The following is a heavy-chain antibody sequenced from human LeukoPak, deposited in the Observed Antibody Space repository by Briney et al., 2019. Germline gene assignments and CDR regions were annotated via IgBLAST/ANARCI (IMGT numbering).Heavy chain of an antibody. J-gene: IGHJ6*02. Sequence: SETLSLTCTVSGGSISSYYWSWIRQPAGKGLEWIGRIYTSGSTNYNPSLKSRVTISVDTSKNQFSLKLSSVTAADTAVYYCARQSGYDWEDYYYGMDVWGQGTTVTVSS. CDR2: IYTSGST. V-gene: IGHV4-4*07. CDR3: ARQSGYDWEDYYYGMDV. D-gene: IGHD5-12*01. CDR1: GGSISSYY.